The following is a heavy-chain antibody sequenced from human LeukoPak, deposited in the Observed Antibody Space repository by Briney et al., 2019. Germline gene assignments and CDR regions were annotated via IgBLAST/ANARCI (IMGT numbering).Heavy chain of an antibody. CDR3: AKDGDTAMASGSFDY. Sequence: GGSLRLSCAATGFTFSSYAMSWVRQAPGKGLEWVSAISGSGGSTYYADSVKGRFTISRDNSKNTLYLQMNSLRAEDTAVYYCAKDGDTAMASGSFDYWGQGTLVTVSS. CDR1: GFTFSSYA. CDR2: ISGSGGST. D-gene: IGHD5-18*01. V-gene: IGHV3-23*01. J-gene: IGHJ4*02.